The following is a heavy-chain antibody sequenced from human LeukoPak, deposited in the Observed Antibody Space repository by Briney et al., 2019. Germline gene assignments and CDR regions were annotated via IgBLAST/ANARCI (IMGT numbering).Heavy chain of an antibody. J-gene: IGHJ4*02. CDR2: FYSGGST. V-gene: IGHV3-53*01. Sequence: GGSLRLSCAASGFSVSRNYMSWVRQAPGKGLEWVSVFYSGGSTYYADSVKGRFTISRHNSKNTLYLQMNSLRAEDTAVYYCARDSYYGSGSYYRYTFDYWGQGTLVTVSS. CDR1: GFSVSRNY. CDR3: ARDSYYGSGSYYRYTFDY. D-gene: IGHD3-10*01.